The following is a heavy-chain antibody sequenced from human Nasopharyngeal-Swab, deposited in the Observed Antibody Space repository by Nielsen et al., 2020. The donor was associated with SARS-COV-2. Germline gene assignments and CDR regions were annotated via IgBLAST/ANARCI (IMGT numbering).Heavy chain of an antibody. CDR3: ARVNVVYYYYGMDV. J-gene: IGHJ6*02. CDR2: INTNTGNP. Sequence: WVRQAPGQGLEWMGWINTNTGNPTYAQGFTGRFAFSLDTSASTAYLQISSLKAEDTAVYYCARVNVVYYYYGMDVWGQGTTVTVSS. V-gene: IGHV7-4-1*02. D-gene: IGHD2-15*01.